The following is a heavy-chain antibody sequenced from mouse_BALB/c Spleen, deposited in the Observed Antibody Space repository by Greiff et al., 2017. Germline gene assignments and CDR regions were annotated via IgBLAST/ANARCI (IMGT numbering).Heavy chain of an antibody. CDR3: AREGYEAWFAY. D-gene: IGHD2-3*01. Sequence: EVMLVESGGGLVKPGGSLKLSCAASGFTFSSYAMSWVRQSPEKRLEWVAEISSGGSYTYYPDTVTGRFTISRDNAKNTLYLEMSSLRSEDTAMYYCAREGYEAWFAYWGQGTLVTVSA. CDR1: GFTFSSYA. J-gene: IGHJ3*01. V-gene: IGHV5-9-4*01. CDR2: ISSGGSYT.